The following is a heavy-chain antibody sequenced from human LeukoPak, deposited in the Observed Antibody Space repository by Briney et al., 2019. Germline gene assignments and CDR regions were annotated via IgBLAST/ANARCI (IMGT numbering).Heavy chain of an antibody. D-gene: IGHD2-2*01. Sequence: ASVKVSCKASGYTFTSYGISWVRQAPGQGLEWMGWISAYNGNTNYAQKLQGRVTMTTDTSTSTAYMELRSLRSDDTAVYYCAVILGYCSSTSRQGGFDYWGQGTLVTVSS. V-gene: IGHV1-18*01. CDR2: ISAYNGNT. J-gene: IGHJ4*02. CDR1: GYTFTSYG. CDR3: AVILGYCSSTSRQGGFDY.